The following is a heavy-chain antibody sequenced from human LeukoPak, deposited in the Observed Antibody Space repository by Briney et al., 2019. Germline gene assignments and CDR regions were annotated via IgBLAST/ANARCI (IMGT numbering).Heavy chain of an antibody. CDR3: ARDKIVVADPPLMDV. CDR2: IYYSGST. V-gene: IGHV4-30-4*08. Sequence: SETLSLTCTVSGGSISSSSYYWSWIRQPPGKGLEWIGYIYYSGSTYYNPSLKSRVTISVDTSKNQFSLKLSSVTAADTAVYYCARDKIVVADPPLMDVWGKGTTVTVSS. D-gene: IGHD2-21*01. J-gene: IGHJ6*03. CDR1: GGSISSSSYY.